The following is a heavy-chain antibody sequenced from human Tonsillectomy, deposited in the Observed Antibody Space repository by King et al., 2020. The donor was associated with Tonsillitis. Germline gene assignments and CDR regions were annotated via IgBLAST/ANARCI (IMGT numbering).Heavy chain of an antibody. V-gene: IGHV3-23*04. CDR2: ISDSAGGT. CDR3: AKLLRSGYHLYYMDV. J-gene: IGHJ6*03. Sequence: VQLVESGGGLVQPGGFLRLSCAASGFTFSSFAMTWVRQAPGKGLEWVSSISDSAGGTYYADSVNGRFTISRDNSKNTLYLQVNGLRAEDTAVYYCAKLLRSGYHLYYMDVWGKGTTVTVSS. D-gene: IGHD3-3*01. CDR1: GFTFSSFA.